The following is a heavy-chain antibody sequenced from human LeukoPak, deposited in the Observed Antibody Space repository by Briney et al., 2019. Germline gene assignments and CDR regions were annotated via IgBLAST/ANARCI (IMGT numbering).Heavy chain of an antibody. J-gene: IGHJ4*02. Sequence: SVKVSCKASGYTFTGYYMHWVRQAPGQGLEWMGGIIPIFGTANYAQKFQGRVTITTDESTSTAYMELSSLRSEDTAVYYCARLGSGYLFDYWGQGTLVTVSS. V-gene: IGHV1-69*05. CDR1: GYTFTGYY. CDR3: ARLGSGYLFDY. D-gene: IGHD3-3*01. CDR2: IIPIFGTA.